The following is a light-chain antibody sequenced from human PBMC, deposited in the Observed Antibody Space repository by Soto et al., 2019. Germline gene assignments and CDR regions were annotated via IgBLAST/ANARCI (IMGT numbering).Light chain of an antibody. Sequence: EIVMTQSPATLSVSPGERATLSSRASQSVSSNLAWYQQKPGQAPRLLIYGASTRATGIPARFSGSGSVTEITLTISSLQSEDFAVYYCQLYNSWPPSTFGQGTKVDIK. J-gene: IGKJ1*01. V-gene: IGKV3-15*01. CDR3: QLYNSWPPST. CDR2: GAS. CDR1: QSVSSN.